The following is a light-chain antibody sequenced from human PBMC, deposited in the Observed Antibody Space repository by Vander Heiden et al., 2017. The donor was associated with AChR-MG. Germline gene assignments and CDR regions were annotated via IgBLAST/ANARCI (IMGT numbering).Light chain of an antibody. J-gene: IGLJ2*01. V-gene: IGLV2-8*01. CDR1: SSDVGGYNY. Sequence: QSALTQPPSASGSPGQSVTISCTGTSSDVGGYNYVSWYQQHPGKAPKLMIDEVSKRPSGVPDRFSGSKSGNTASLTVSGLQAEDEDDYYCSSYAGSNNLVFGGGTKLTVL. CDR2: EVS. CDR3: SSYAGSNNLV.